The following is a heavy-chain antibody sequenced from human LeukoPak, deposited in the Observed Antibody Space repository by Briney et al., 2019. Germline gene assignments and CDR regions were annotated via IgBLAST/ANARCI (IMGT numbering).Heavy chain of an antibody. CDR1: GFTVITND. Sequence: GGSLRLSCAASGFTVITNDMTWVRQAPGKGLEWVSAISGSGGSTYYADSVKGRFTISRDNSKNTLYLQMNSLRAEDTAVYYCAKGTDFWSGYYYYYMDVWGKGTTVTVSS. CDR2: ISGSGGST. V-gene: IGHV3-23*01. D-gene: IGHD3-3*01. CDR3: AKGTDFWSGYYYYYMDV. J-gene: IGHJ6*03.